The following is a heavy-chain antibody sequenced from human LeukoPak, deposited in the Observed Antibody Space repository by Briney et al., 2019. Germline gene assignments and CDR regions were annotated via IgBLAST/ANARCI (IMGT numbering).Heavy chain of an antibody. J-gene: IGHJ4*02. CDR1: GGSFSIYA. V-gene: IGHV1-69*04. D-gene: IGHD2-2*01. CDR3: ARDNVVPAARAILSGDY. CDR2: NIPIFGIA. Sequence: SVTVSCKASGGSFSIYAISWVRQAPGQGLEWMGRNIPIFGIANYPQQSQGKVTITADKSTSTASMELSSLRSEETAVYYCARDNVVPAARAILSGDYWGQGTLVTVSS.